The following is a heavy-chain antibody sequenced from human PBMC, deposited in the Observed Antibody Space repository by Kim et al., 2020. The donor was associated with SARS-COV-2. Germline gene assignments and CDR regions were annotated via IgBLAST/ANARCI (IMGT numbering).Heavy chain of an antibody. Sequence: GGSLRLSCAASGFTFSDYAMSWVRQAPGKGLEWVSAFSGSGGNTYYADSVKGRFTISRDNSENMFYLQMHSLRAEDTAIYYCAKRVGATSGNFDYWGQGTLVTVSS. J-gene: IGHJ4*02. CDR3: AKRVGATSGNFDY. D-gene: IGHD1-26*01. CDR1: GFTFSDYA. V-gene: IGHV3-23*01. CDR2: FSGSGGNT.